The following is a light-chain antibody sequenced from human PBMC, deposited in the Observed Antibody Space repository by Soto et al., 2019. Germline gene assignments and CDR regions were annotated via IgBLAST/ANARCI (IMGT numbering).Light chain of an antibody. V-gene: IGLV3-1*01. CDR1: KLGDKY. Sequence: SYELTQAPSVSVSPGQTASITCSGDKLGDKYVCWYQQKPGQSPLLVIYQDSLRPSGIPERISGSNSGNTATLTISGTQAMDEADYYCQVWDSSTVVFGGGTQLTVL. CDR3: QVWDSSTVV. J-gene: IGLJ2*01. CDR2: QDS.